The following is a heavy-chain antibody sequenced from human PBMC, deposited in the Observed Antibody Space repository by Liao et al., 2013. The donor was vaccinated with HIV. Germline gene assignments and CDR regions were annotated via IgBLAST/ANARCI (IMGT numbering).Heavy chain of an antibody. D-gene: IGHD3-22*01. CDR3: ARALKSYYYDSSGYYYDYYYYYMDV. Sequence: QVQLQESGSGLVKPSETLSLTCTVSGGSISSYYWSWIRQPPGKGLEWIGYIYYSGSTNYNPSLKSRVTISVDTSKNQFSLKLSSVTAADTAVYYCARALKSYYYDSSGYYYDYYYYYMDVWGKGTTVTVSS. CDR1: GGSISSYY. CDR2: IYYSGST. J-gene: IGHJ6*03. V-gene: IGHV4-59*01.